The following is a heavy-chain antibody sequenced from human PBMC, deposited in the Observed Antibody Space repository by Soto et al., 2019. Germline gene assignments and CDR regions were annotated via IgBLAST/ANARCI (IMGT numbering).Heavy chain of an antibody. D-gene: IGHD5-18*01. CDR2: ISGTGSRT. Sequence: GGSLRLSCVASGFSFGDYAMSWVRQAPGKGLEWVSGISGTGSRTSYADSVRGRFTISRDNVNNTLSLQMDSLRAEDTAVYYCARGGRYTYGYGDYSYGMDVWGQGTTVTVSS. V-gene: IGHV3-23*01. CDR3: ARGGRYTYGYGDYSYGMDV. CDR1: GFSFGDYA. J-gene: IGHJ6*02.